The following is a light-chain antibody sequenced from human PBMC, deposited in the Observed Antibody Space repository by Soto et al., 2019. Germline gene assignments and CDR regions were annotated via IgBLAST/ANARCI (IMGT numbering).Light chain of an antibody. CDR2: GAS. Sequence: EIVMTQSPATLSVSPGERATLSCRASQSVGSNLAWYQQKPGQAPRLLIYGASTRATGIPTRFSGRGSGTEFTLTISSLQSEDFAVYYCQQYNYWPPWTFGQGTKVEIK. V-gene: IGKV3-15*01. CDR1: QSVGSN. CDR3: QQYNYWPPWT. J-gene: IGKJ1*01.